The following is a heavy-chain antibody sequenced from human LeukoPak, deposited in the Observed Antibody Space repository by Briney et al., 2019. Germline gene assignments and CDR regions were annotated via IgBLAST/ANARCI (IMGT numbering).Heavy chain of an antibody. CDR3: AAGDYFDY. V-gene: IGHV3-7*01. CDR2: IKQDRSEK. D-gene: IGHD7-27*01. J-gene: IGHJ4*02. CDR1: GFTFSSYS. Sequence: GGSLRLSCAASGFTFSSYSMNWVRQAPGKGLEWVANIKQDRSEKNYVDSVKGRFTISRDNAKNSVYLQMNSLRAEDTAVYYCAAGDYFDYWGQGILVAVSS.